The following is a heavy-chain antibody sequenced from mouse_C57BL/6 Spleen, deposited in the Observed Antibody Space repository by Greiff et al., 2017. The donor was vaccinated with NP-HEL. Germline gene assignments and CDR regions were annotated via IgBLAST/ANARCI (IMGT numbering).Heavy chain of an antibody. CDR2: INYDGSST. J-gene: IGHJ2*01. CDR3: ARGDTTDYFDY. Sequence: EVKLMESEGGLVQPGSSMKLSCTASGFTFSDYYMAWVRQVPEKGLEWVANINYDGSSTYYLDSLKSRFIISRDNAKNILYLQMSSLKSEDTATYYCARGDTTDYFDYWGQGTTLTVSS. CDR1: GFTFSDYY. V-gene: IGHV5-16*01. D-gene: IGHD1-1*01.